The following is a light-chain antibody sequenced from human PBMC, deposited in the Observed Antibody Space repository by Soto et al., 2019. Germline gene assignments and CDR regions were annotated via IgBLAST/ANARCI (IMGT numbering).Light chain of an antibody. CDR3: QQYYSAPPYT. V-gene: IGKV4-1*01. J-gene: IGKJ2*01. CDR1: QSVLYSSNNKNY. CDR2: WAS. Sequence: DIVMTQSPDSLAVSLGERATINCMSSQSVLYSSNNKNYLAWYQQRPGQPPKLLIYWASTRESGVPERFSGTGSGTHFTLTISSLQAEDGAVYYCQQYYSAPPYTFGQGTKLEIK.